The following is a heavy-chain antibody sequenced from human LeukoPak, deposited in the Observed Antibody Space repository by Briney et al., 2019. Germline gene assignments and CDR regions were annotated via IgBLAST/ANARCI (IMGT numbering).Heavy chain of an antibody. Sequence: SVKVSCKASGGTLSSYAISWVRQAPGQGLEWMGGIIPIFGTANYAQKFQGRVTITADESTSTAYMELSSLRSEDTAVYYCARHLAAAGKFDYWGQGTLVTVSS. V-gene: IGHV1-69*01. CDR2: IIPIFGTA. D-gene: IGHD6-13*01. CDR1: GGTLSSYA. CDR3: ARHLAAAGKFDY. J-gene: IGHJ4*02.